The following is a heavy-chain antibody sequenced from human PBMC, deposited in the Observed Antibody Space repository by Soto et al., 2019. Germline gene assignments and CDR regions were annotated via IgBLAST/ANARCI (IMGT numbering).Heavy chain of an antibody. CDR2: ISAYNGNT. D-gene: IGHD3-22*01. J-gene: IGHJ4*02. CDR1: GYRFTSYG. CDR3: ARDSPYYYDSSGLIDY. V-gene: IGHV1-18*01. Sequence: GASVKLSCKACGYRFTSYGISWVRQAPGQGLEWMGWISAYNGNTNYAQKLQGRVTMTTDTSTSTAYMELRSLRSDDTAVYYCARDSPYYYDSSGLIDYWGQGTLVTVSS.